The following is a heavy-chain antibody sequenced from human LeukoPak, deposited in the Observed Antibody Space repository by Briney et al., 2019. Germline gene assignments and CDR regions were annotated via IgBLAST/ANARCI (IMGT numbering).Heavy chain of an antibody. CDR3: ARDSSSGWYKYFQH. CDR2: TWYDGSNK. D-gene: IGHD6-19*01. CDR1: GFTFSSYG. J-gene: IGHJ1*01. Sequence: AGGSLRLSCAASGFTFSSYGMHWVRQAPGKGLEWVAVTWYDGSNKYYADSVKGRFTISRGNSKNTLYLQMNSLRAEDTAVYYCARDSSSGWYKYFQHWGQGTLVTVSS. V-gene: IGHV3-33*01.